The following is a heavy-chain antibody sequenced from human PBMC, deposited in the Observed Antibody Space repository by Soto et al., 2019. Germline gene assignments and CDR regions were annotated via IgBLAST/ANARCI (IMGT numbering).Heavy chain of an antibody. Sequence: EVQLVESGGTLVQRGGSLRLSCAASGFTFSSYWMQWVRQAPGKGLVWVSRINSEGTTTTYADSVKGRFTISRDNAKNTLLLQMNSLRAEDTAVYYCGRAPGGTGIVDYWGQGTLVNVSS. J-gene: IGHJ4*02. V-gene: IGHV3-74*01. D-gene: IGHD7-27*01. CDR1: GFTFSSYW. CDR3: GRAPGGTGIVDY. CDR2: INSEGTTT.